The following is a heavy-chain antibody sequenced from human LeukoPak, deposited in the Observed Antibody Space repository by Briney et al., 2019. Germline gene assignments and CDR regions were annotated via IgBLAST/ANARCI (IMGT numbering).Heavy chain of an antibody. J-gene: IGHJ4*02. CDR2: LQYSGST. V-gene: IGHV4-39*01. CDR1: GGSVSSSSYY. Sequence: SETLSLTCTVSGGSVSSSSYYWGWIRQPPGKGLEWIGGLQYSGSTYYNPPLKSRVTISVDTSKNQFSLKLSSVTAADTAVYYCARRWYNWNEHFDYWGQGTLVTVSS. D-gene: IGHD1-1*01. CDR3: ARRWYNWNEHFDY.